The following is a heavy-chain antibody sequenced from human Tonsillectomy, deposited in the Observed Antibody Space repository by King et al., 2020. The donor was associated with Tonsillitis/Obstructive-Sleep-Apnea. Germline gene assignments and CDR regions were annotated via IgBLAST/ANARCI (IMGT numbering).Heavy chain of an antibody. D-gene: IGHD3-3*01. J-gene: IGHJ5*02. V-gene: IGHV4-59*01. CDR3: ARTPTTHYYDFWSGYLGWFDP. Sequence: QLQESGPGLVKPSETLSLTCTVSGGSISSYYWSWIRQPPGKGLEWIGYIYYSGSTNYNPSLKSRVTISVDTSKNQFSLKLSSVTAADTAVYYCARTPTTHYYDFWSGYLGWFDPWGQGTLVTVSS. CDR2: IYYSGST. CDR1: GGSISSYY.